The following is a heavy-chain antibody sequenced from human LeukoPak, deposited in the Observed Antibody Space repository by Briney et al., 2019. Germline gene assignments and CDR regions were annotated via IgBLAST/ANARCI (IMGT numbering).Heavy chain of an antibody. V-gene: IGHV3-30*03. Sequence: GGSLRLSCAASGFTFSSYGMHWVRQAPGKGLEWVAVISYDGSNKYYADSVKGRFTISRDNSKNTLYLQMNSLRAEDTAVYYCAGMYYDILTGYSRIDCWGQGTLVTVSS. CDR1: GFTFSSYG. CDR3: AGMYYDILTGYSRIDC. J-gene: IGHJ4*02. CDR2: ISYDGSNK. D-gene: IGHD3-9*01.